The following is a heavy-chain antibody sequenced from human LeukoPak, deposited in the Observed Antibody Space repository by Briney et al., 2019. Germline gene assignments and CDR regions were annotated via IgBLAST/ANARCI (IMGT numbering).Heavy chain of an antibody. J-gene: IGHJ3*02. CDR2: IYYSGST. D-gene: IGHD3-22*01. CDR1: GGSTSSYY. Sequence: PSETLSLTCTVSGGSTSSYYWSWIRQPPGKGLEWIGYIYYSGSTNYNPSLKSRVTISVDTSKNQFSLKLSSVTAADTAVYYCARVVDYYDSSGYYLDAFDIWGQGTMVTVSS. V-gene: IGHV4-59*01. CDR3: ARVVDYYDSSGYYLDAFDI.